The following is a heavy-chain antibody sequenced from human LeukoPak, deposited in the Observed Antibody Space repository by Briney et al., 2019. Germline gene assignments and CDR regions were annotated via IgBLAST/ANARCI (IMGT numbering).Heavy chain of an antibody. J-gene: IGHJ6*03. D-gene: IGHD3-3*01. CDR3: AKLRARRVGYYYMDA. V-gene: IGHV3-7*01. CDR2: IKEDGGEI. CDR1: GFTFSNYW. Sequence: GGSLRLSCAASGFTFSNYWMSWVRQAPGKGLEWVATIKEDGGEIYYVDSVKGRFTISRDNAKNSLYLQMNSLRAEDTAVYYCAKLRARRVGYYYMDAWGKGTTVTVSS.